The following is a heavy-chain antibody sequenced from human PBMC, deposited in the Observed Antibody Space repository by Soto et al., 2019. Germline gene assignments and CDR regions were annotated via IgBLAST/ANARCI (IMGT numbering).Heavy chain of an antibody. CDR2: MYHSGGA. J-gene: IGHJ4*02. Sequence: QVQLQESGPGLVKPSETLSLTCVVSDGSISSYDWWTWVRQPPGKALEWIGKMYHSGGADYSPSLKSRVTISADSCKNHYSLRLTGVTAADTAVYYCATGNVASMLEYWGQGTQVAVSS. CDR1: DGSISSYDW. CDR3: ATGNVASMLEY. V-gene: IGHV4-4*02.